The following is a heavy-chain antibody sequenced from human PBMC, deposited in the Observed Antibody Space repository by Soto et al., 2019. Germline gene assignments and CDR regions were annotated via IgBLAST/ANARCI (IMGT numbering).Heavy chain of an antibody. CDR1: GVSITTDKW. CDR2: IWQGGNT. V-gene: IGHV4-4*02. J-gene: IGHJ3*01. Sequence: QVQLQESGPRLVKPSETLFLTCTVSGVSITTDKWWSWVRQPPGKGLEWIGEIWQGGNTNYNPSLKSRVTVSLDRSSNQCSLRVTSVTAADTALYYCAMTPCGGGRCDTAFAVWGQGTTVTVSP. D-gene: IGHD2-15*01. CDR3: AMTPCGGGRCDTAFAV.